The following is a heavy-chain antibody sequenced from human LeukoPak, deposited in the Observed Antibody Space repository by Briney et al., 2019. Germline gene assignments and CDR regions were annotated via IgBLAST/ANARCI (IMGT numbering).Heavy chain of an antibody. CDR2: INPNSGGT. CDR1: GYTFTGYY. CDR3: ARDHDSSGYPFDY. D-gene: IGHD3-22*01. Sequence: ASVKVSRKASGYTFTGYYMHWVRQAPGQGLEWMGWINPNSGGTKYAQKFQGRVTMTRGTSISTAYMELSRLRSDEMAVYYCARDHDSSGYPFDYWGQGTLVTVSS. V-gene: IGHV1-2*02. J-gene: IGHJ4*02.